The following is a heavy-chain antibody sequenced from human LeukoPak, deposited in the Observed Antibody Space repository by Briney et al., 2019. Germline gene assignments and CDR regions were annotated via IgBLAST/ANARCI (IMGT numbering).Heavy chain of an antibody. J-gene: IGHJ4*02. V-gene: IGHV1-2*04. CDR1: GYTFTGYY. CDR3: ARDLSLEYSFDY. D-gene: IGHD1-1*01. CDR2: IDPNSGGT. Sequence: GASVKVSCKASGYTFTGYYMHWVRQAPGQGLEWMGWIDPNSGGTNYAQKFQGWVTMTRDTSISTAYMELSRLRSDDTAVYYCARDLSLEYSFDYWGQGTLVTVSS.